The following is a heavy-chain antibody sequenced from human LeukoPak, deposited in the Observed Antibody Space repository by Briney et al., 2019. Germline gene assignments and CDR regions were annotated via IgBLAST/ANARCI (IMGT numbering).Heavy chain of an antibody. D-gene: IGHD2-21*02. CDR1: GLTFSSYA. V-gene: IGHV3-23*01. J-gene: IGHJ4*02. Sequence: GGSLRLSCAASGLTFSSYAMSWVRQAPGKGLEWVSAISGSGGSTYYADFVKGRFTISRDNSKNTLYLQMNSLRAEDTAVYYCARPQDVVVTATLDYWGQGTLVTVSS. CDR3: ARPQDVVVTATLDY. CDR2: ISGSGGST.